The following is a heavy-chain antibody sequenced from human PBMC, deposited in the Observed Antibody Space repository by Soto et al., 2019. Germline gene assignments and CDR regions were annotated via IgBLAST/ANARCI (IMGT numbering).Heavy chain of an antibody. J-gene: IGHJ4*02. CDR1: GFTSSSYG. D-gene: IGHD3-3*01. V-gene: IGHV3-33*01. CDR2: IWYDGSNK. Sequence: GGSLRLSCAASGFTSSSYGMHWVRQAPGKGLEWVAVIWYDGSNKYYADSVKGRFTISRDNSKNMLYLQMNSLRAEDTAVYYCARDPLWVTTYYDFWSGYYERTPFDYWGQGTLVTVSS. CDR3: ARDPLWVTTYYDFWSGYYERTPFDY.